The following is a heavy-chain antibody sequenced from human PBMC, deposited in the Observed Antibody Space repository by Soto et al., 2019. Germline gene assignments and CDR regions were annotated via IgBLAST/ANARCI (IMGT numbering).Heavy chain of an antibody. Sequence: ASVKVSCKASGYTFTSYGISWVRQAPGQGLEWMGWISAYNGNTNYAQKLQGRVTMTTDTSTSTAYMELRSLRSDDTAVYYCVREILGVVVTGYYGMDVWGQGTTVTVSS. D-gene: IGHD3-16*02. CDR2: ISAYNGNT. CDR1: GYTFTSYG. CDR3: VREILGVVVTGYYGMDV. V-gene: IGHV1-18*01. J-gene: IGHJ6*02.